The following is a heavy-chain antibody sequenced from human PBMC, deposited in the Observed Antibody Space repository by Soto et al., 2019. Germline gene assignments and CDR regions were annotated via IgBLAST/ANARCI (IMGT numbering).Heavy chain of an antibody. CDR1: GFTFRSYG. CDR3: AKESFYDFWTPGP. CDR2: ISYDGSNK. V-gene: IGHV3-30*18. Sequence: HPGGSLRLSCAASGFTFRSYGMHWVRQAPGKGLEWVAVISYDGSNKYYADSVKGRVTISRDNSKNTLYLQMNSLRAEDTAVYYCAKESFYDFWTPGPRGQGTLVTVSS. J-gene: IGHJ5*02. D-gene: IGHD3-3*01.